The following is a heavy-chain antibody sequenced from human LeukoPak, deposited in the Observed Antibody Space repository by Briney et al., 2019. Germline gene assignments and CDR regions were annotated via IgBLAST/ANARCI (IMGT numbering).Heavy chain of an antibody. V-gene: IGHV3-30*18. Sequence: GGSRRLSCAASGFTFRSYGMHWVRQAPGKGLEWVAVISYDGSNKYYADSVKGRFTISRDNSKNTLYLQMNSMRAEDTAVYYCAKDVYYGSGSYSYYFDYWGQGTLVTVSP. CDR1: GFTFRSYG. CDR3: AKDVYYGSGSYSYYFDY. J-gene: IGHJ4*02. D-gene: IGHD3-10*01. CDR2: ISYDGSNK.